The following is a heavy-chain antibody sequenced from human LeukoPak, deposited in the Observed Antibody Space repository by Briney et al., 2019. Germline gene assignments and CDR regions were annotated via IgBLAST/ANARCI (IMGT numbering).Heavy chain of an antibody. CDR2: IGYDGSNK. CDR3: ARHGYNYGFDY. D-gene: IGHD5-24*01. CDR1: GFTFSNYD. J-gene: IGHJ4*02. Sequence: GGSLRLSCAASGFTFSNYDVHWVRQAPGKGLEWVAVIGYDGSNKYYVDSVKGRFTISRDISKNTLYLQMNSLSAEDTAVYYCARHGYNYGFDYWGQGTLVTVSS. V-gene: IGHV3-33*01.